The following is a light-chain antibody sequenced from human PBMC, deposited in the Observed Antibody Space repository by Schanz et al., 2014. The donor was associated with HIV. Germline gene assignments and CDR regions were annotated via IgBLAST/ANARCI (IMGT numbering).Light chain of an antibody. CDR3: CSYAGSYTYV. CDR2: EGT. J-gene: IGLJ1*01. V-gene: IGLV2-8*01. CDR1: SSDVGAYNY. Sequence: QSALTQPPSASGSPGQSVTISCTGASSDVGAYNYVSWYQQHPGKAPKLIIYEGTKRPSGVSNRFSGSKSGNTASLTISGLQAEDEADYYCCSYAGSYTYVFGIGTKLTVL.